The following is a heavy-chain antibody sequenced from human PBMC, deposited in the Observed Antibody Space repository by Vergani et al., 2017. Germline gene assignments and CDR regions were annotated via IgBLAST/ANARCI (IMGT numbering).Heavy chain of an antibody. J-gene: IGHJ4*02. D-gene: IGHD3-9*01. V-gene: IGHV1-46*03. Sequence: QVQVVQSGAEVKKSGASVKVSCKTSGYTFSNYYMPWVRQAPGQGVEWMGIINPSGGHTNYAQKFQGRVTMTRDTSTSTVYMELSSLRSEDTAIYYGARGDYDILTGYRYWGQGTLVTVSA. CDR2: INPSGGHT. CDR3: ARGDYDILTGYRY. CDR1: GYTFSNYY.